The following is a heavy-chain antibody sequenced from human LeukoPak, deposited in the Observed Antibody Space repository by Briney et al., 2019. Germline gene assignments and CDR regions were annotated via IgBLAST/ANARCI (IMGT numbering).Heavy chain of an antibody. Sequence: NPSETLSLTCTVSAYSISSGYYWGWIRQPPGKGLEWIGSIYHSGSTYYNPSLKSRVTISVDTSKNQFSLKLSSVTAADPAVYYCARDWTTVGRWGQGTLVTVSS. CDR2: IYHSGST. CDR3: ARDWTTVGR. J-gene: IGHJ4*02. CDR1: AYSISSGYY. D-gene: IGHD4-17*01. V-gene: IGHV4-38-2*02.